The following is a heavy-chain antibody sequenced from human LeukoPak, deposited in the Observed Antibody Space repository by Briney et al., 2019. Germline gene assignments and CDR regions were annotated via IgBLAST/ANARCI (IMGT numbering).Heavy chain of an antibody. V-gene: IGHV1-69*05. Sequence: GASVKVSCKASGGTFSSYAISWVRQAPGQGLEWMGRIIPIFGTANYAQKFQGRVTITTDESTSTAYMELSSLRSEDTAVYYCVRDKHSSSSSFDYWGQGTLVTVSS. CDR3: VRDKHSSSSSFDY. D-gene: IGHD6-6*01. CDR2: IIPIFGTA. CDR1: GGTFSSYA. J-gene: IGHJ4*02.